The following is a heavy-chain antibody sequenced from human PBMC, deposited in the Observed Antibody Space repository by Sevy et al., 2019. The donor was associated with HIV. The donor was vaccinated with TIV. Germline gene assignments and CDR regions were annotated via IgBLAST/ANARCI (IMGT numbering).Heavy chain of an antibody. V-gene: IGHV4-39*01. CDR1: GGSISSSSYY. Sequence: SETLSLTCTVSGGSISSSSYYWGWIRQPPGKGLEWIGSIYYSGSTYYNPSLKSRVTISVDTSKNQFTLKLSSVTAADTAVYYFARSIAAAGTDYGMDVWGQGTTVTVSS. CDR3: ARSIAAAGTDYGMDV. J-gene: IGHJ6*02. CDR2: IYYSGST. D-gene: IGHD6-13*01.